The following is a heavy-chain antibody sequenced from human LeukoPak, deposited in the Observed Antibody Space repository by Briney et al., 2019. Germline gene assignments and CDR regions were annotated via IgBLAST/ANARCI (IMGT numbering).Heavy chain of an antibody. Sequence: GGSLRLSCAASGFTFSSYGMHWVRQAPGKGLEWVAVIWYDGSNKYYADSVKGRFTISRDNSKNTLYLQMNSLRAEDTAVYYCERDQYYDFWSGYYGAFDIWGQGTMVTVSS. V-gene: IGHV3-33*01. CDR1: GFTFSSYG. CDR3: ERDQYYDFWSGYYGAFDI. J-gene: IGHJ3*02. CDR2: IWYDGSNK. D-gene: IGHD3-3*01.